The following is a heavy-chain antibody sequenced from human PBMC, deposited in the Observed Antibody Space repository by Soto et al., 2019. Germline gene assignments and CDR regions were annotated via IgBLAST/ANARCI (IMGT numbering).Heavy chain of an antibody. CDR1: ARSITSGDYY. D-gene: IGHD3-16*01. CDR2: IYYSGST. CDR3: ASHRRKTVGGAEHHLGLDY. J-gene: IGHJ4*02. V-gene: IGHV4-30-4*01. Sequence: SETLSLTCTLSARSITSGDYYWSWIRQPPGKGLEWIGYIYYSGSTYYNPSLKSRVTISVDTSKNQFSLKLSSVTAADTAVYYCASHRRKTVGGAEHHLGLDYWGQGTLVTVSS.